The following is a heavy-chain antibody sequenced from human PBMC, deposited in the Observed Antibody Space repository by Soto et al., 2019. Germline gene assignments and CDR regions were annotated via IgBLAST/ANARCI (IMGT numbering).Heavy chain of an antibody. V-gene: IGHV3-23*01. CDR1: ELSSSNHA. Sequence: EVHLLESGGGLVQPGGSLRLSCAASELSSSNHAMTWVRQAPGKGLEWVSGISGSDGGAYYADSVKGRFTISRDNSRSTLYLQMNSLRVEDPAVYYCASGGLHGYTNGGLSYFHSLGQGTLVTVSS. J-gene: IGHJ4*02. CDR2: ISGSDGGA. D-gene: IGHD5-18*01. CDR3: ASGGLHGYTNGGLSYFHS.